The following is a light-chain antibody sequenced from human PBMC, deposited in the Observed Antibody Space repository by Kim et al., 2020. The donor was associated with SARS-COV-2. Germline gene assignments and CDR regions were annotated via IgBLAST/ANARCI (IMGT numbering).Light chain of an antibody. Sequence: QLVLTQSPSASASLGASVKLTCTLNSGHSSYAIAWHQQQPEKGPRYLMKLNSDGSHSKGDGIPDRFSGSSSGAERYLTISSLQSEDEADYYCQTWGTGIYWVFGGGTQLTVL. CDR1: SGHSSYA. V-gene: IGLV4-69*01. CDR3: QTWGTGIYWV. CDR2: LNSDGSH. J-gene: IGLJ3*02.